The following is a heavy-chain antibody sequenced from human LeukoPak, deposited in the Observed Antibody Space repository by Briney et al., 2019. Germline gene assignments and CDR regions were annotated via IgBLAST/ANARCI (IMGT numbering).Heavy chain of an antibody. D-gene: IGHD6-6*01. Sequence: SETLSLTCAVYGGSFSNYYWSWIRQSPGKGLEWIGEITHSGSTNYNPSLKSRVTISVDTSKNQFSLNLSSVTAADTAVYYCATEIQNIAGRVYWGQGTLVTVSS. J-gene: IGHJ4*02. CDR3: ATEIQNIAGRVY. V-gene: IGHV4-34*01. CDR2: ITHSGST. CDR1: GGSFSNYY.